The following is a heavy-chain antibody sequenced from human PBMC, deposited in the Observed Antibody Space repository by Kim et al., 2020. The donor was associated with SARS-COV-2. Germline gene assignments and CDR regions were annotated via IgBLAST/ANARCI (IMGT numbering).Heavy chain of an antibody. Sequence: AQKFKGRVTITADESTSRAYMELSSLRSEDTAVYYCARTHSIAAAELRYWGQGTLVTVSS. J-gene: IGHJ4*02. V-gene: IGHV1-69*01. CDR3: ARTHSIAAAELRY. D-gene: IGHD6-13*01.